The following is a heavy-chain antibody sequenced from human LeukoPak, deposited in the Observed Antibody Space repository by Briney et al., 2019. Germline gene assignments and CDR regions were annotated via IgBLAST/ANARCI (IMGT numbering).Heavy chain of an antibody. Sequence: GGSLRLSCAASGFTFSSYSMNWVRQAPGKGLEWVSYISSSSGTIYYADSVKGRFTISRDNAKNSLYLQMNSLRDGDTAVYYCARAYYGPGSYYPDYWGQGTLVTVSS. V-gene: IGHV3-48*02. CDR1: GFTFSSYS. CDR2: ISSSSGTI. CDR3: ARAYYGPGSYYPDY. D-gene: IGHD3-10*01. J-gene: IGHJ4*02.